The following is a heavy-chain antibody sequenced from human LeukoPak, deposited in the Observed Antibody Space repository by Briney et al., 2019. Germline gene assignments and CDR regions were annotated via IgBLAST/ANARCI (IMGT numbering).Heavy chain of an antibody. CDR3: ARERYCSSGSCPNSNRYFES. D-gene: IGHD2-15*01. V-gene: IGHV3-66*02. CDR1: GFTVSGIY. Sequence: GGSLRLSCAASGFTVSGIYMSRVRQAPGKGLEWVSVIHSDDNTYYADSVKGRFTISRDNSKNTLYLQMNSLRVEDTAVYYCARERYCSSGSCPNSNRYFESWGQGTLVTDSS. J-gene: IGHJ4*02. CDR2: IHSDDNT.